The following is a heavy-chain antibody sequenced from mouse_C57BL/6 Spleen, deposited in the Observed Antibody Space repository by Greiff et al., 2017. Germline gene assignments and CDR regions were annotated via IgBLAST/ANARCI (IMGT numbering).Heavy chain of an antibody. Sequence: DVKLQESGPELVKPGASVKIPCKASGYTFTDYNMDWVKQSHGKSLEWIGDINPNNGGTIYNQKFKGKATLTVDKSSSTAYMELRSLTSEDTAVYYCARERTTVGYFDVWGTGTTVTVSS. J-gene: IGHJ1*03. CDR3: ARERTTVGYFDV. CDR1: GYTFTDYN. D-gene: IGHD1-1*01. CDR2: INPNNGGT. V-gene: IGHV1-18*01.